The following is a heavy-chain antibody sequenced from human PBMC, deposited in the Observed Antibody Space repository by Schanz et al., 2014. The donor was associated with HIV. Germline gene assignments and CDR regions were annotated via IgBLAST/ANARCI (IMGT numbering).Heavy chain of an antibody. J-gene: IGHJ6*02. D-gene: IGHD3-16*01. V-gene: IGHV3-7*01. CDR3: ARDGGEV. Sequence: EVQLVESGGGLVQPGGSLRLSCAASGFTFSRYWMTWVRQAPGKGLEWVANINEDGSEKYHADSVKGRFTISRDNAKNSLFLQMESLRAEDTAVYYCARDGGEVWGQGTTVTVSS. CDR1: GFTFSRYW. CDR2: INEDGSEK.